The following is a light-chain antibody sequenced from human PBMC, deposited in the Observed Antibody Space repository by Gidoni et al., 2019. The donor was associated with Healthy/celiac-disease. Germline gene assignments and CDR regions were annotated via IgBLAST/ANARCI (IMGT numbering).Light chain of an antibody. CDR3: SSYTSSSTPHVV. V-gene: IGLV2-14*01. Sequence: QSALTQPASVSGSPGPSITISCTGTSSDVGGYNYVSWYQQHPGKAPKLMSYEVSNRPSGVSNRFSGSKSGNTASLTISGLQAEDEADYYCSSYTSSSTPHVVFGGGTKLTVL. CDR1: SSDVGGYNY. CDR2: EVS. J-gene: IGLJ2*01.